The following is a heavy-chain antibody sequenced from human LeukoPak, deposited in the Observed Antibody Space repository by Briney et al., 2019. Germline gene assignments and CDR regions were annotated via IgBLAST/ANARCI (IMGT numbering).Heavy chain of an antibody. D-gene: IGHD3-22*01. CDR2: INPNSGAT. Sequence: ASVKVSCKASGYIFTGFYIHWVRQAPGHGLEWVGCINPNSGATNYAQKFQGRVTMTRDTSISTAYMELSGLRSDDTAVYYCAAQYYYDSSGLGAFDIWGQGTMVTVSS. CDR3: AAQYYYDSSGLGAFDI. J-gene: IGHJ3*02. CDR1: GYIFTGFY. V-gene: IGHV1-2*02.